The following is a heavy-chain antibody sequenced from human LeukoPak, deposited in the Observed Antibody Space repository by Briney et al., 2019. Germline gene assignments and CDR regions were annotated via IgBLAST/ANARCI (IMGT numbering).Heavy chain of an antibody. CDR3: ARVGHYGSGSYITYYYGMDV. V-gene: IGHV1-69*01. D-gene: IGHD3-10*01. J-gene: IGHJ6*04. Sequence: ASVKVSCKASGGTFSSYAISWVRQAPGQGLEWMGGIIPIFGTANYAQKFQGRVTITADESTSTAYMELSSLRSEDTAAYYCARVGHYGSGSYITYYYGMDVWGKGTTVTVSS. CDR1: GGTFSSYA. CDR2: IIPIFGTA.